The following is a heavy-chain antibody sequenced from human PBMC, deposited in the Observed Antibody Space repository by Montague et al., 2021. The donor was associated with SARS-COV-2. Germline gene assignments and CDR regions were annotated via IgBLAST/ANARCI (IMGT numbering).Heavy chain of an antibody. J-gene: IGHJ4*02. CDR2: ISGSGGST. Sequence: RLSWSASGFTFSSYAMSWVRQAPGKGLEWVSAISGSGGSTYYVDSVKGRFTISRDNSKNTLYLQMNSLRAEDTAVYYCRVGNYYDSISDYWGQGTLVTVSS. CDR1: GFTFSSYA. CDR3: RVGNYYDSISDY. D-gene: IGHD3-22*01. V-gene: IGHV3-23*01.